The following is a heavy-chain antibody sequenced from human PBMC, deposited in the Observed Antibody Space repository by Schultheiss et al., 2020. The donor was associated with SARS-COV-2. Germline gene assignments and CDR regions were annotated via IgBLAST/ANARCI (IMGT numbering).Heavy chain of an antibody. J-gene: IGHJ6*02. V-gene: IGHV3-23*01. CDR3: ARLKEPFPYYHYGMDV. Sequence: GGSLRLSCAASGFTFSSYAMSWVRQAPGKGLEWVSAISGSGGSTYYADSVKGRFTISRDNAKNSLYLQMNSLRAEDTAVYYCARLKEPFPYYHYGMDVWGQGTTVTVSS. CDR2: ISGSGGST. D-gene: IGHD1-14*01. CDR1: GFTFSSYA.